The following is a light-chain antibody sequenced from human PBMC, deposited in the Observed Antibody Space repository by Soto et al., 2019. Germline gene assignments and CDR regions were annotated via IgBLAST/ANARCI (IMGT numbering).Light chain of an antibody. CDR2: EVT. CDR1: SSDVGNYNY. CDR3: SSYAGSKTL. Sequence: QSALPQPPSASGSPGQSVPISCTGTSSDVGNYNYVSWYQQHPGKAPKLMIYEVTKRPSGVPDRFSGSKSGNTASLTVSGLQAEDEADYYCSSYAGSKTLFGGGTKLTVL. V-gene: IGLV2-8*01. J-gene: IGLJ3*02.